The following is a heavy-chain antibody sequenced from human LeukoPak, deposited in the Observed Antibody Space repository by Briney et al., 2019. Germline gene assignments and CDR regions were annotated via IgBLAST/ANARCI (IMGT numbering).Heavy chain of an antibody. V-gene: IGHV4-30-2*01. J-gene: IGHJ5*02. CDR2: IYHSGST. Sequence: SETLSLTCTVSGGSISSGGYYWSWIRQPPGKGLEWIGYIYHSGSTYYNPSLKSRVTISVDRSKNQFSLKLSSVTAADTAVYYCARGGSYGDYVRWFDPWGQGTLVTVSS. CDR3: ARGGSYGDYVRWFDP. D-gene: IGHD4-17*01. CDR1: GGSISSGGYY.